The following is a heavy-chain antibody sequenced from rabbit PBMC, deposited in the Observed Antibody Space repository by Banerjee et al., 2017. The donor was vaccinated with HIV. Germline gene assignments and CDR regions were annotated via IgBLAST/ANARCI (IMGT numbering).Heavy chain of an antibody. J-gene: IGHJ4*01. Sequence: QEQLEESGGDLVKPEGSLTLTCKASGIDFSSYYYMCWVRQAPGKGLEWIGIIDVNSGGTEYASWVNGRFTISSDNAQNTVDLQVNGLTAADTATYFCVRDEIVVAGVGGYFNLWGPGTLVTVS. D-gene: IGHD4-1*01. CDR3: VRDEIVVAGVGGYFNL. CDR2: IDVNSGGT. CDR1: GIDFSSYYY. V-gene: IGHV1S43*01.